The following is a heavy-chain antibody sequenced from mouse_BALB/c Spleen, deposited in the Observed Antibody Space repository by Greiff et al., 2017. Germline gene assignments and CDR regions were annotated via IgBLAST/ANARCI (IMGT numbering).Heavy chain of an antibody. V-gene: IGHV5-9-3*01. CDR3: ARQRGNFYAMDY. J-gene: IGHJ4*01. CDR2: ISSGGSYT. CDR1: GFTFSSYA. Sequence: EVHLVESGGGLVKPGGSLKLSCAASGFTFSSYAMSWVRQTPEKRLEWVATISSGGSYTYYPDSVKGRFTISRDNAKNTLYLQMSSLRSEDTAMYYCARQRGNFYAMDYWGQGTSVTVSS. D-gene: IGHD2-1*01.